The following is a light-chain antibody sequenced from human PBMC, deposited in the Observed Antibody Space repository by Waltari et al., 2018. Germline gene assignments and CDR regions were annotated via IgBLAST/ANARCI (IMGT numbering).Light chain of an antibody. CDR3: QQRSNWWS. CDR1: QSVSNY. V-gene: IGKV3-11*01. CDR2: DAS. Sequence: EIVLTQSPATLSLSPGERATLSCRASQSVSNYLAWYQQKPGQTPRLLIYDASNRATGIPAGFSGSGSGTDFTLTISSLEPEDFAVYYCQQRSNWWSFGPGTKVEIK. J-gene: IGKJ1*01.